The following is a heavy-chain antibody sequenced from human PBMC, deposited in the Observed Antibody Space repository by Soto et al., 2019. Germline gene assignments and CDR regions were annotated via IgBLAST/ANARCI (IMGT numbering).Heavy chain of an antibody. D-gene: IGHD3-3*01. CDR1: GFTFSSSW. V-gene: IGHV3-23*01. Sequence: GGSLRLSCAASGFTFSSSWMNWVRQAPGKGLEWVSAISGSGGSTYYAGSVKGRFTISRDNSKNTLYLQMNSLRAEDTAVYYYARGGSRANTEAVLRFLEWSRPYYYYGMDVWGQGTTVTVSS. CDR2: ISGSGGST. J-gene: IGHJ6*02. CDR3: ARGGSRANTEAVLRFLEWSRPYYYYGMDV.